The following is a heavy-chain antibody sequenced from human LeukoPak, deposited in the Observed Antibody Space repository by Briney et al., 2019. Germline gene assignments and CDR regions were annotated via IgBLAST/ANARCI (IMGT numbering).Heavy chain of an antibody. Sequence: ASVTVSCKASGYTFTGYYMHWVRQPPGQGLEWMGWINPNSGGTNYAQKFQGRVTMTRDTSISTAYMELSGLRSDDTAVYYCARDDSGSYPGYYMDVWGKGTTVTVSS. J-gene: IGHJ6*03. CDR2: INPNSGGT. D-gene: IGHD1-26*01. CDR3: ARDDSGSYPGYYMDV. V-gene: IGHV1-2*02. CDR1: GYTFTGYY.